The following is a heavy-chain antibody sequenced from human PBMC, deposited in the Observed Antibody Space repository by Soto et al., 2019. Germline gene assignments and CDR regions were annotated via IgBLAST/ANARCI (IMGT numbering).Heavy chain of an antibody. CDR3: ARDQNDSGGYSDS. CDR2: IWNDGSNE. J-gene: IGHJ4*02. V-gene: IGHV3-33*01. D-gene: IGHD3-22*01. Sequence: PGGSLRLSCEASGFTFSDYGIHWVRQAPGKGLEWVAIIWNDGSNEYYADSVKGRFTISRDNSKNTVYLQVSNLRAEDTAVYFCARDQNDSGGYSDSWGQGTQVTVSS. CDR1: GFTFSDYG.